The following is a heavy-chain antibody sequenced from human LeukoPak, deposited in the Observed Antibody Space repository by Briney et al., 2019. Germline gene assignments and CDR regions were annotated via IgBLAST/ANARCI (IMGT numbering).Heavy chain of an antibody. CDR2: ISGSGGST. V-gene: IGHV3-23*01. Sequence: GGSLRLSCAASGFTFSSYAMSWVRQAPGKGLEWVSAISGSGGSTYYADSVKGRFTISRDNSKNTLYLQMNSLRAEDAAVYYCAKDRRSQWLVQDYWGQGTLVTVSS. D-gene: IGHD6-19*01. CDR3: AKDRRSQWLVQDY. CDR1: GFTFSSYA. J-gene: IGHJ4*02.